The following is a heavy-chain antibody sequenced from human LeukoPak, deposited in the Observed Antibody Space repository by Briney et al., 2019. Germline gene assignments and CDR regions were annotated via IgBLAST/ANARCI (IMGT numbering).Heavy chain of an antibody. D-gene: IGHD6-13*01. CDR1: GCTFSDYW. CDR2: IRQDGGEK. CDR3: ARDGTAAGLYFDL. J-gene: IGHJ4*02. Sequence: GGSLRLSCAVSGCTFSDYWMNWVRQAPGKGLEWVASIRQDGGEKSYVDSVKGRLTISRDNTKHSLYLQMSSLRAEETGVHYCARDGTAAGLYFDLWGQGTLVTVSS. V-gene: IGHV3-7*01.